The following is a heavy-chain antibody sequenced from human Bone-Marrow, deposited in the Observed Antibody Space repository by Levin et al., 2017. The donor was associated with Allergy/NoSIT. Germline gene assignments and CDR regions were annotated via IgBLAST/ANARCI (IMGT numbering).Heavy chain of an antibody. CDR3: AKFPLTGGRGRYFDS. Sequence: PGESLKISCAASGFTFSSYDMNWVRQAPGKGLEWVSVIGYSGAPTYYADSVKGRFTISRDNSESTLYLQMNGLRAEDTAIYYCAKFPLTGGRGRYFDSWGQGTPVTVSS. J-gene: IGHJ5*01. V-gene: IGHV3-23*01. D-gene: IGHD2-21*01. CDR2: IGYSGAPT. CDR1: GFTFSSYD.